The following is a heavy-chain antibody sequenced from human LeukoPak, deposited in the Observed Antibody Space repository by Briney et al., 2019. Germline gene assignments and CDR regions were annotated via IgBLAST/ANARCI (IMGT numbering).Heavy chain of an antibody. CDR2: ISPYDGDT. D-gene: IGHD2-21*02. V-gene: IGHV1-18*01. J-gene: IGHJ5*01. CDR1: GYTFVIYG. CDR3: ARDYCTRGGDCYKEDLFDS. Sequence: ASVKVSCKASGYTFVIYGISWVRQAPGQGLEWMAWISPYDGDTNYAQKFEGRVTMTTETSTNTAYMELRSLRSDDTAIYYCARDYCTRGGDCYKEDLFDSWGQGTLVTVSA.